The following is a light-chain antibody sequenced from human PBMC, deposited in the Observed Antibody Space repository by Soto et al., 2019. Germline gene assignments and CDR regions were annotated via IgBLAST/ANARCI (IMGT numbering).Light chain of an antibody. CDR2: DAS. Sequence: DIQITQSPTALSSYLMDIVTITCRASQGISTSLAWYQQKPGKAPKLLIYDASSLESGVPSKFSGSGSGTDFTLTISCLQTDDFATYYCQQYDYYYTFGQGTKVDIK. V-gene: IGKV1-5*01. J-gene: IGKJ2*01. CDR3: QQYDYYYT. CDR1: QGISTS.